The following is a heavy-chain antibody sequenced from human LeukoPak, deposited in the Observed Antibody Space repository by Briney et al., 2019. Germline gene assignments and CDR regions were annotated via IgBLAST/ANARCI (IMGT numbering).Heavy chain of an antibody. D-gene: IGHD2-15*01. CDR1: GYTLTELS. Sequence: ASVKVSCKVSGYTLTELSMHWVRQAPGKGLEWMGGFDPEDGETIYAQKFQGRVTMTEDTSTDTAYMELSSLRSEDTAVYYCATVLCSGGSCRPPEYFPHWGQGTLVTVSS. CDR3: ATVLCSGGSCRPPEYFPH. V-gene: IGHV1-24*01. CDR2: FDPEDGET. J-gene: IGHJ1*01.